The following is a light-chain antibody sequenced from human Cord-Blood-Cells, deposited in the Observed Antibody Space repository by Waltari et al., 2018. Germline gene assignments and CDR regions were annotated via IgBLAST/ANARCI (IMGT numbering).Light chain of an antibody. V-gene: IGLV4-69*01. J-gene: IGLJ3*02. Sequence: QLVLTQSPSASASLGASVKLTCTLSSGHSSYAIAWHQQQPEKGPRYLMTLNSDGSHSKGDGSPDRFSGSSSGAERYLTISSLQSEDEADYYCQTWGTGIHWVFGGGTKLTVL. CDR1: SGHSSYA. CDR2: LNSDGSH. CDR3: QTWGTGIHWV.